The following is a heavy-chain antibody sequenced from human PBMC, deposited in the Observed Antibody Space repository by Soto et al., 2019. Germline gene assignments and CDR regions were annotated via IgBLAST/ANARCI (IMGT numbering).Heavy chain of an antibody. Sequence: SEALSLNCAVSGGSISSGGYSWSWIRQPPGKGLEWIGYIYHSGSTYYNPSLKSRVTISVDRSKNQFSLKLSSVTAADTAVYYCARAQRSSYNWFDPWGQGTLVTVSS. CDR1: GGSISSGGYS. D-gene: IGHD2-15*01. J-gene: IGHJ5*02. V-gene: IGHV4-30-2*01. CDR2: IYHSGST. CDR3: ARAQRSSYNWFDP.